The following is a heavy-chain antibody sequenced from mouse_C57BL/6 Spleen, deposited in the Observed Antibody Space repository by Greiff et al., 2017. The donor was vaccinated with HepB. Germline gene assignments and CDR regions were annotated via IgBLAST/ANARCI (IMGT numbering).Heavy chain of an antibody. CDR1: GYTFTDYE. CDR3: TSPNVYYGNYVHLDY. CDR2: IDPETGGT. V-gene: IGHV1-15*01. Sequence: VQLQQSGAELVRPGASVTLSCKASGYTFTDYEMHWVKQTPVHGLEWIGAIDPETGGTANNQKFKGKAILTADKSSSTAYMELRSLTSEDSAVYYCTSPNVYYGNYVHLDYWGQGTTLTVSS. D-gene: IGHD2-1*01. J-gene: IGHJ2*01.